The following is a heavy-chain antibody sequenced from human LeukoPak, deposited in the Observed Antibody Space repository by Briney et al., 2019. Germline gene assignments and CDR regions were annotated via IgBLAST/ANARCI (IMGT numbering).Heavy chain of an antibody. D-gene: IGHD3-3*01. CDR2: IYTSGST. V-gene: IGHV4-4*07. J-gene: IGHJ5*02. Sequence: SETLSLTCTVSGGSISSYYWSWIRQPAGKGLEWIGRIYTSGSTNYNPSLKSRVTMSVDTSKNQFSLKLSSVTAADTAVYYCARDGFDFWSGYHISPWGQGTLVAVSS. CDR1: GGSISSYY. CDR3: ARDGFDFWSGYHISP.